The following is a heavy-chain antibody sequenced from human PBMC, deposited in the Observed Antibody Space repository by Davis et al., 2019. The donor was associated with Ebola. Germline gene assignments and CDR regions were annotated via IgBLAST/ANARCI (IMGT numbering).Heavy chain of an antibody. CDR2: IYSGGST. CDR1: GFTVSSNY. D-gene: IGHD3-10*01. V-gene: IGHV3-53*01. CDR3: AREGSMVRGVMDYYYGMDV. J-gene: IGHJ6*02. Sequence: GESLKISCAASGFTVSSNYMSWVRQAPGKGLEWVSVIYSGGSTYYADSVKGRFTISRDNSKNTLYLRMNSLRAEDTAVYYCAREGSMVRGVMDYYYGMDVWGQGTTVTVSS.